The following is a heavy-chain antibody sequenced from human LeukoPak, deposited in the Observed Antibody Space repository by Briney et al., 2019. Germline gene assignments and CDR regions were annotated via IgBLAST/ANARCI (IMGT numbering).Heavy chain of an antibody. V-gene: IGHV4-4*09. D-gene: IGHD1-1*01. CDR2: IYTSGST. Sequence: SETLSLTCSVSGGSFDSKYWSWIRQPPGKGLEWIGYIYTSGSTNFNPSLRSRVAMSIDTSKNQFSLKVYSVTAADTAVYYRANYIRNVHYYMDVWGKGTTVIVSS. CDR3: ANYIRNVHYYMDV. J-gene: IGHJ6*03. CDR1: GGSFDSKY.